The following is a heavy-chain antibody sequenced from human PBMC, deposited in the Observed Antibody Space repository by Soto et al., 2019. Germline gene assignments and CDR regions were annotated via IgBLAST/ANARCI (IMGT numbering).Heavy chain of an antibody. CDR2: ISSSGSTI. D-gene: IGHD3-3*01. Sequence: AGGSLRLSCAASGFTFSSYEMNWVRQAPGKGLEWVSYISSSGSTIYYADSVKGRFTISRDNAKNSLYLQMNSLRAEDAAVYYCARGSYYDFWSGYYNYYYYGVDVWGQGTTVTVSS. CDR3: ARGSYYDFWSGYYNYYYYGVDV. J-gene: IGHJ6*02. V-gene: IGHV3-48*03. CDR1: GFTFSSYE.